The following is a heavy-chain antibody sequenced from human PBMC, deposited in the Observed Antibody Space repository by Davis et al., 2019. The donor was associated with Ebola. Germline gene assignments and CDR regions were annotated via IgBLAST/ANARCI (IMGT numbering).Heavy chain of an antibody. CDR1: GGSISSYY. CDR2: IYYSGST. J-gene: IGHJ4*02. V-gene: IGHV4-59*01. Sequence: PSETLSLTCTVSGGSISSYYWSWIRQPPGKGLEWIGYIYYSGSTNYNPSLKSRVTISVDTSKNQFSLKLSSVTAADTAVYYCARALAFGVVIQPYFDYWGQGTLVTVSS. D-gene: IGHD3-3*01. CDR3: ARALAFGVVIQPYFDY.